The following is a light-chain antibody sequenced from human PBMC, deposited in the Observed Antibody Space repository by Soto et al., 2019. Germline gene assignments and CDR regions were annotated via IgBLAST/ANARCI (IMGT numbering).Light chain of an antibody. Sequence: ERVMTQSPATLSVSPGERATLSCRASQSVSSNLAWYQQKPGQAPRLLIYGASTRATGIPARFSGSGSGTDFSLTISSLEPEDLAVYYCQQRSTWPLTFGGGTKVDIK. CDR3: QQRSTWPLT. V-gene: IGKV3-15*01. J-gene: IGKJ4*01. CDR2: GAS. CDR1: QSVSSN.